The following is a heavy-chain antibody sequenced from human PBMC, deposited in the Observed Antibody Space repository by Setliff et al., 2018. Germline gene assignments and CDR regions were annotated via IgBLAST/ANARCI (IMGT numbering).Heavy chain of an antibody. Sequence: SETLSLTCTVSGGSISSYYWSWIRQPAGKGLEWIGRIYTSGSTNYNPALKSRVTMSVDTSKNQFSLKLSSVTAADTAGYYCARDSRGNPPNYMDVWGKGTTVTVSS. V-gene: IGHV4-4*07. J-gene: IGHJ6*03. CDR1: GGSISSYY. CDR3: ARDSRGNPPNYMDV. CDR2: IYTSGST.